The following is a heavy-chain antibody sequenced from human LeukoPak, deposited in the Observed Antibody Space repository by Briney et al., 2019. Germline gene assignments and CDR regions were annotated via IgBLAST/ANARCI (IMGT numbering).Heavy chain of an antibody. CDR3: ARVEVRDSSSDY. CDR2: ISAYNGNT. CDR1: GYTFTSYG. J-gene: IGHJ4*02. D-gene: IGHD6-13*01. Sequence: ASVTVSCKASGYTFTSYGISWVRQAPGQGLEWMGWISAYNGNTNYAQELQGRVTMTTDTSTSTAYMELRSLRSDDTAVYYCARVEVRDSSSDYWGQGTLVTVSS. V-gene: IGHV1-18*01.